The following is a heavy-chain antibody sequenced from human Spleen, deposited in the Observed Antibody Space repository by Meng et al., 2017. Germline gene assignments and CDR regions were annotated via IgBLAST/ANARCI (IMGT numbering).Heavy chain of an antibody. CDR3: ARGPHYYSWSGIDY. Sequence: QVQLQESGPGLVKPSQTLSLTCTVSGGSNSRSDYYWSWIRQPPGKGLEWIGYTSYSGNTYYNPSLKSRITISVDRSRNQFSLKLSSVTAADTAVYYRARGPHYYSWSGIDYWGQGALVTVSS. V-gene: IGHV4-30-4*01. D-gene: IGHD3-3*01. CDR2: TSYSGNT. CDR1: GGSNSRSDYY. J-gene: IGHJ4*02.